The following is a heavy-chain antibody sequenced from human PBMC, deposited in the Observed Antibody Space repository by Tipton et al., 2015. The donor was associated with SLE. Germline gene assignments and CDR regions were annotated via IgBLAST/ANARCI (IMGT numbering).Heavy chain of an antibody. J-gene: IGHJ4*02. V-gene: IGHV3-30*04. CDR1: GFTFSSYA. D-gene: IGHD5-18*01. CDR2: ISYDGSNK. Sequence: SLRLSCAASGFTFSSYAMHWVRQAPGKGLEWVAVISYDGSNKYYADSVKGRFTIPRDNSKNTLYLQMNSLRAEDTAVYYCAREHGSDSYGSPFDYWGQGTLVTVSS. CDR3: AREHGSDSYGSPFDY.